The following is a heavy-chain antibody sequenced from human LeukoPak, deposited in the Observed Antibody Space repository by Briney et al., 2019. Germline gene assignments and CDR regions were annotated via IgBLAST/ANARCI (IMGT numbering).Heavy chain of an antibody. CDR3: AKLGGYTLNYYYYYMDV. V-gene: IGHV3-23*01. CDR2: ISGSGGST. Sequence: GGSLRLSCAASGFTFSIYAINWVRQAPGKGLEWVSAISGSGGSTYYADSVKGRFTISRDNSKNTLYLQMNSLRAEDTAVYYCAKLGGYTLNYYYYYMDVWGKGTTVTISS. J-gene: IGHJ6*03. CDR1: GFTFSIYA. D-gene: IGHD1-1*01.